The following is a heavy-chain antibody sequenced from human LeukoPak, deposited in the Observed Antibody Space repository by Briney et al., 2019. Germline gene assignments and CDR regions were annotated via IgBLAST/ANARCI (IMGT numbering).Heavy chain of an antibody. V-gene: IGHV4-59*01. CDR1: GGSINNYY. J-gene: IGHJ6*02. D-gene: IGHD3-3*01. Sequence: SETLSLTCTVSGGSINNYYWSWVRQPPGKGLEWIGYIYYSGSTNYNPSLKSRVTISVDTSKNQFSLKLSSVTAADTAVYYCARVRSYDFWSGYYRPGYYYYGMDVWGQGTTVTVSS. CDR3: ARVRSYDFWSGYYRPGYYYYGMDV. CDR2: IYYSGST.